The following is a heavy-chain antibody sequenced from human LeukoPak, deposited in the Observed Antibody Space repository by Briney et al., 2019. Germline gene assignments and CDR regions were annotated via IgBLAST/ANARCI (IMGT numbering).Heavy chain of an antibody. CDR3: ARTLGDYVWGGYRLRRFDP. CDR2: IIPIFGTT. CDR1: GGTFNSYA. D-gene: IGHD3-16*02. J-gene: IGHJ5*02. V-gene: IGHV1-69*05. Sequence: LVKVSCKASGGTFNSYAISWVRQAPGQGLEWMGGIIPIFGTTNYAQKFQGRVTMTRDTSTSTVYMELSSLRSEDTAVYYCARTLGDYVWGGYRLRRFDPWGQGTLVTVSS.